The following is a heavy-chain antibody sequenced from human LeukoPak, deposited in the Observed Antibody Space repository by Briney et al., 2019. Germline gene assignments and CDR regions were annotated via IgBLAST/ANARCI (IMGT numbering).Heavy chain of an antibody. D-gene: IGHD5-12*01. CDR1: GFTFSSYW. Sequence: GSLRLSCAASGFTFSSYWMSWVRQAPGKGLEWLGEINHSGSSNYNPSLKSRVTISVDTSKNQFSLKLRSVTAADTAVYYCARLVATIWRASDYWGQGTLVTVSS. CDR2: INHSGSS. V-gene: IGHV4-34*01. CDR3: ARLVATIWRASDY. J-gene: IGHJ4*02.